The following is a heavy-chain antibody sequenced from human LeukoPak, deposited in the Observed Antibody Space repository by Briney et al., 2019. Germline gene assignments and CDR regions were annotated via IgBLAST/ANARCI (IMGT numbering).Heavy chain of an antibody. J-gene: IGHJ3*02. Sequence: PGGSLRLSCAASGFTFSSYSMNWVRQAPGKGLEWVSSISSSSSYIYYADSVKGRFTISRDNAKNSLYLQMNSLRAEDTAVYYCARAGSIVGALDAFDIWGQGTMVTVSS. D-gene: IGHD1-26*01. CDR3: ARAGSIVGALDAFDI. CDR2: ISSSSSYI. CDR1: GFTFSSYS. V-gene: IGHV3-21*01.